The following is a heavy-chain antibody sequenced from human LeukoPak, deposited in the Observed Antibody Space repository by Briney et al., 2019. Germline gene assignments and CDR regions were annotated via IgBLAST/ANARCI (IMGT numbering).Heavy chain of an antibody. J-gene: IGHJ5*02. Sequence: GGSLRLSCVVSGFPFTNYWMSWVRQAPGKGLEWVANINLDGTKRYYMGSVKGRFTISRDNSKNTLYLQMDSLRAEDTAVYYCTRVAQSGPTGWFDRWGQGTLVTVSS. CDR2: INLDGTKR. V-gene: IGHV3-7*01. CDR3: TRVAQSGPTGWFDR. D-gene: IGHD1-1*01. CDR1: GFPFTNYW.